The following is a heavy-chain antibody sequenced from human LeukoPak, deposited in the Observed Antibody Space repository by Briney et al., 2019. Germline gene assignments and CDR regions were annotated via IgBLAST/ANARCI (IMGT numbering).Heavy chain of an antibody. CDR2: ISYDGSNK. CDR3: AKDLEHSGWYYFDY. CDR1: GFTFSSFE. J-gene: IGHJ4*02. D-gene: IGHD6-19*01. V-gene: IGHV3-30*18. Sequence: GGSLRLSCAASGFTFSSFEMHWVRQAPGKGLEWVAVISYDGSNKYYADSVKGRFTISRDNSKNTLYLQMNSLRAEDTAVYYCAKDLEHSGWYYFDYWGQGTLVTVSS.